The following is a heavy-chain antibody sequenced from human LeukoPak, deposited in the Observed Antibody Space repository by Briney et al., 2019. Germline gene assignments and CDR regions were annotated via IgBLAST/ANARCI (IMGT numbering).Heavy chain of an antibody. Sequence: PSETLSLTCTVSGGSISSSSYYWGWIRRPPGKGLEWIGSIYYSGSTYYNPSLKSRVTISVDTSKNQFSLKLSSVTAADTAVYYCARLVSGYDYDYWGQGTLVTVSS. J-gene: IGHJ4*02. V-gene: IGHV4-39*01. CDR3: ARLVSGYDYDY. CDR2: IYYSGST. D-gene: IGHD5-12*01. CDR1: GGSISSSSYY.